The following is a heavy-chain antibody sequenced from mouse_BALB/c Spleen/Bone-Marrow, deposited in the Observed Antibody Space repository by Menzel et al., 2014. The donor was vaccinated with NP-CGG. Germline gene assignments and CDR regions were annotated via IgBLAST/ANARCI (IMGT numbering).Heavy chain of an antibody. J-gene: IGHJ3*01. D-gene: IGHD3-1*01. CDR3: ARDSSGYVRFAY. CDR1: GFTFTDYY. CDR2: IRNKANGYTT. Sequence: EVQLQESGGGLVQPGGSLRLSCATSGFTFTDYYMSWVRQPPGKALEWLGFIRNKANGYTTEYSASVKGRFTISRDNSRSILYLQMNTLRAEDSATYYCARDSSGYVRFAYWGQGTLVTVSA. V-gene: IGHV7-3*02.